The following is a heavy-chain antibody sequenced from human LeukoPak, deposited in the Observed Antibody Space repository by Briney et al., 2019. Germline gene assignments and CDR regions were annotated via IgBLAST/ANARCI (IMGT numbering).Heavy chain of an antibody. CDR3: ARQEAAAGNFRNNWFDP. CDR2: IYPGDSDT. Sequence: GESLKISCKGSGYSFTSYWIGWVRQMPGKGLEWMGIIYPGDSDTRYSPSFQGQVTISADKSISTAYLQWSSLKASDTAMYYCARQEAAAGNFRNNWFDPWGQGTLVTVSS. V-gene: IGHV5-51*01. D-gene: IGHD6-13*01. J-gene: IGHJ5*02. CDR1: GYSFTSYW.